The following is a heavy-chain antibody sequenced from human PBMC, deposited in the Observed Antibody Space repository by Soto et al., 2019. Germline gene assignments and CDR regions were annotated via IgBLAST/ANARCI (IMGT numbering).Heavy chain of an antibody. CDR2: IYYSGST. V-gene: IGHV4-59*08. J-gene: IGHJ4*02. D-gene: IGHD3-10*01. CDR3: ARPHGSGSYLVD. Sequence: SETLSLTCTVSGGSISSYYWSWIRQPPGKGLEWIGYIYYSGSTNYNPSLKSRVTISVDTSKNQFSLKLSSVTAADTAVYYCARPHGSGSYLVDWGQGTLVTVSS. CDR1: GGSISSYY.